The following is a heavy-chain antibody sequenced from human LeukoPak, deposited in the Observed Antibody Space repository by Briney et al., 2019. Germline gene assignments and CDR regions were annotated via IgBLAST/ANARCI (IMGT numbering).Heavy chain of an antibody. V-gene: IGHV5-51*01. Sequence: GESLKISCKGSGYNFPTYWITWVRQMPGKGLEWMGIIYPRDSDTRYSPSFQGQVTISADKSISTAYLQWSSLKASDTAMYFCARGFGNNWLASDYWGQGTLVTVSS. D-gene: IGHD5-24*01. CDR3: ARGFGNNWLASDY. CDR1: GYNFPTYW. J-gene: IGHJ4*02. CDR2: IYPRDSDT.